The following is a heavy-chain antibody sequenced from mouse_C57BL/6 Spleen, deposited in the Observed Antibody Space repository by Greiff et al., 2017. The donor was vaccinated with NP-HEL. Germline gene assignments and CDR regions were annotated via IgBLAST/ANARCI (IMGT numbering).Heavy chain of an antibody. CDR1: GYTFTSYW. CDR2: IDPSDSYT. CDR3: ARHGSSYRDAMDY. J-gene: IGHJ4*01. V-gene: IGHV1-69*01. D-gene: IGHD1-1*01. Sequence: QVQLQQPGAELVMPGASVKLSCKASGYTFTSYWMHWVKQRPGQGLEWIGEIDPSDSYTNYNQKFKGKSTLTVDKSSSTAYMQLSSLTSEDSAVYYCARHGSSYRDAMDYWGQGTSVTFSS.